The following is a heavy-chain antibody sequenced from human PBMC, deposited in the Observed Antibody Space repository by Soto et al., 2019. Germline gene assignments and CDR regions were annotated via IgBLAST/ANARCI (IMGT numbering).Heavy chain of an antibody. CDR2: INAYNGNT. V-gene: IGHV1-18*01. CDR1: GYTFTSYG. J-gene: IGHJ5*02. Sequence: QVQLVQSGAEVKKPGASVKVSCKASGYTFTSYGISWVRQAPGQGLEWMGWINAYNGNTNSAQKLQGRATMTTDTSTRTAYMGLRRRRSDGTAVYCCARVLPPFAPWGQGTLVTVSS. CDR3: ARVLPPFAP.